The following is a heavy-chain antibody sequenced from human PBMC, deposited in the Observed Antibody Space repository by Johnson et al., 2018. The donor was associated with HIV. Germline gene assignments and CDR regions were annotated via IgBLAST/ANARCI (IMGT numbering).Heavy chain of an antibody. J-gene: IGHJ3*02. D-gene: IGHD3-3*01. CDR3: ARDVMEDFWSGSFDAFDI. CDR1: GFTFSNAW. Sequence: VQLVESGGGLVKPGGSLRLSCAASGFTFSNAWMSWVRQAPGKGLEWVGRIKSKTDGGTTDYAAPVKGRFTISRDDSKNTLYLQMNSLRAEDTAVYYCARDVMEDFWSGSFDAFDIWGQGTMVTVSS. V-gene: IGHV3-15*01. CDR2: IKSKTDGGTT.